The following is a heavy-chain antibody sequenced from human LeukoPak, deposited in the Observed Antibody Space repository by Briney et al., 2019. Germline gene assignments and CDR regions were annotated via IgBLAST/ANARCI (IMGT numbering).Heavy chain of an antibody. CDR2: IIPIFGIA. CDR1: GGTFSSYA. Sequence: ASVKVSCKASGGTFSSYAISWVRQAPGQGLEWMGGIIPIFGIANYAQKFQGRVTITADESTSTAYMELSSLRSEDTAVYYCARDQYCSGGSCYHPLDYWGQGTLVTVSS. CDR3: ARDQYCSGGSCYHPLDY. V-gene: IGHV1-69*13. D-gene: IGHD2-15*01. J-gene: IGHJ4*02.